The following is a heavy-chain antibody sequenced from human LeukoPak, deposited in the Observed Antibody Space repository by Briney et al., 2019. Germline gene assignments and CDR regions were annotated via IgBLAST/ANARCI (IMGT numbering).Heavy chain of an antibody. D-gene: IGHD6-19*01. CDR2: ISGSGGGT. J-gene: IGHJ4*02. V-gene: IGHV3-23*01. CDR3: AKDYSSGWYIGPFDY. Sequence: GGSLRLSCATSGFTFSSYAISWVRQAPGKGLEWVSAISGSGGGTYYADSVKGRFTISRDNSKNTLYLQMNSLRAEDTAVYYCAKDYSSGWYIGPFDYWGQGTLVTVSS. CDR1: GFTFSSYA.